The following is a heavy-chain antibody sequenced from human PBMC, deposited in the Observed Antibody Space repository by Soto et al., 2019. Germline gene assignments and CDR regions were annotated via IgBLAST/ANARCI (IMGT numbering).Heavy chain of an antibody. CDR1: GFKFIDYY. V-gene: IGHV1-69-2*01. J-gene: IGHJ6*02. D-gene: IGHD2-21*01. Sequence: EVQLVQSGAEVKKPGATVKISCKVSGFKFIDYYLYWVQQAPGKALEWMGRVDPEDGETVYSEKLQGRPTITADTSRDLAHMELSGLRSEDTAVYFCATTTAVIVSQGPMDVWGQGTTVIVSS. CDR2: VDPEDGET. CDR3: ATTTAVIVSQGPMDV.